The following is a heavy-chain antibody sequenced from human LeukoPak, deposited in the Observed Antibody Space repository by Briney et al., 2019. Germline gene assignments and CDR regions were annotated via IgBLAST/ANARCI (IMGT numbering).Heavy chain of an antibody. CDR3: ASLYGSGPNWFDP. V-gene: IGHV3-74*01. J-gene: IGHJ5*02. D-gene: IGHD3-10*01. Sequence: GGSLRLSCAASGFTFSDYWMHWVRQAPGKGLVWVSRISSDGSRVTYADSVKGRFTISRDNAKNTLYLQMNSLRAEDTAVYYCASLYGSGPNWFDPWGQGTLVTVSS. CDR1: GFTFSDYW. CDR2: ISSDGSRV.